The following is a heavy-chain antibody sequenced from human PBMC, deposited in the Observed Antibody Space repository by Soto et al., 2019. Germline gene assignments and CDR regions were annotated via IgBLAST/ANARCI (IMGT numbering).Heavy chain of an antibody. V-gene: IGHV3-30-3*01. CDR3: ARGGDIVVVVAATLGY. J-gene: IGHJ4*02. CDR1: GFTFSSYA. CDR2: ISYDGSNK. D-gene: IGHD2-15*01. Sequence: GGSLRLSCAASGFTFSSYAMHWVRQAPGKGLEWVAVISYDGSNKYYADSVKGRFTISRDNSKNTLYLQMNSLRAEDTAVYYCARGGDIVVVVAATLGYWGQGTLVTVSS.